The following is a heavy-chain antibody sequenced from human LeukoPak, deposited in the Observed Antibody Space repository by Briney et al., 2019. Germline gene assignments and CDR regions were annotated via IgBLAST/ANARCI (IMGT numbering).Heavy chain of an antibody. CDR2: INTDGSST. CDR1: GFTFSSYW. CDR3: ARAVGIAARRREINWFDP. D-gene: IGHD6-6*01. J-gene: IGHJ5*02. Sequence: PGGSLRLSCAASGFTFSSYWMHWVRQAPGKGLVWVSRINTDGSSTSYADSVKGRFTISRDNAKNTLYLQMNSLRAEDTAVYYCARAVGIAARRREINWFDPWGQGTLVTVSS. V-gene: IGHV3-74*01.